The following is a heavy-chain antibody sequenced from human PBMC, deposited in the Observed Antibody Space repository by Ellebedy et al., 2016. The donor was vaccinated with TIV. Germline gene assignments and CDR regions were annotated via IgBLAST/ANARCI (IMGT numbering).Heavy chain of an antibody. CDR1: GYTFTSYG. D-gene: IGHD3-3*01. CDR3: ARETYYDFWSGYSNYMDV. CDR2: ISAYNGNT. J-gene: IGHJ6*03. Sequence: ASVKVSCXASGYTFTSYGISWVRQAPGQGLEWMGWISAYNGNTNYAQKLQGRVTMTTDTSTSTAYMELRSLRSDDTAVYYCARETYYDFWSGYSNYMDVWGKGTTVTVSS. V-gene: IGHV1-18*01.